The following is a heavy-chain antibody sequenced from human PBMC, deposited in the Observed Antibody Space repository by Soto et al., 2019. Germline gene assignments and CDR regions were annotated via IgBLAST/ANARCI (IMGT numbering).Heavy chain of an antibody. D-gene: IGHD3-10*01. CDR1: GVPIRSYF. J-gene: IGHJ4*02. CDR3: AGSKHRGVSFDY. Sequence: PSETLSLTCTVSGVPIRSYFWSWIRQPPGKGLDWIGSTYYTADTKYSPSLESRATISADPSKKQFSLRLSPVTAADTALYYCAGSKHRGVSFDYWGQGALVTVSS. V-gene: IGHV4-59*01. CDR2: TYYTADT.